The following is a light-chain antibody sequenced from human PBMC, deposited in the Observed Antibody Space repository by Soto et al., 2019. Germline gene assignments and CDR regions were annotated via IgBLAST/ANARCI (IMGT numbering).Light chain of an antibody. J-gene: IGLJ3*02. CDR2: LDRSGRY. V-gene: IGLV4-60*02. CDR3: ETWYSNTHKV. Sequence: VLTQSSSASASLGSSVKLTCILSSGHNTYIIAWHQQQPGKAPRFLMTLDRSGRYNRGSGVPDRFSGSSSGADRYLTISNLQFEDEGDYYCETWYSNTHKVFGGGTKLTVL. CDR1: SGHNTYI.